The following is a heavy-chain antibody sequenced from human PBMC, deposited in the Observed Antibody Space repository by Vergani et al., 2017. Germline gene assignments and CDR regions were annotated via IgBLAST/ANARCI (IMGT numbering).Heavy chain of an antibody. D-gene: IGHD4-17*01. CDR2: IYYSGST. CDR1: GGSVSSGSYY. J-gene: IGHJ6*03. CDR3: ARVGGDYTLYYYYYYMDV. Sequence: QVRLQESGPGLVKPSETLSLTCTVSGGSVSSGSYYWSWIRQPPGKGLEWIGYIYYSGSTNYNPSLKSRVTISVDTSKNQFSLKLSSVTAADTAVYYCARVGGDYTLYYYYYYMDVWGKGTTVTVSS. V-gene: IGHV4-61*01.